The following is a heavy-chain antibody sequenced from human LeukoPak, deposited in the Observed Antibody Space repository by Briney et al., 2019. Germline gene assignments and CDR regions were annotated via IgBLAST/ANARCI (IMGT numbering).Heavy chain of an antibody. V-gene: IGHV4-61*02. CDR2: IYTSGST. CDR3: ARIYCGGDCRGYYYHYYMDV. CDR1: GGSISSGSYY. D-gene: IGHD2-21*02. J-gene: IGHJ6*03. Sequence: SETLSLTCTVSGGSISSGSYYWNWIRQPAGKGLEWIGRIYTSGSTNYNPSLMSRVTISVDTSKNQFSLKLSSVTAADTAVYYCARIYCGGDCRGYYYHYYMDVWGKGTTVTISS.